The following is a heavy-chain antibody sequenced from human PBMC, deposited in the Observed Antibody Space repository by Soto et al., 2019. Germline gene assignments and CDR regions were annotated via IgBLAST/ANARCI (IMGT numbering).Heavy chain of an antibody. D-gene: IGHD2-2*01. V-gene: IGHV3-23*01. CDR1: EFTFSAYA. J-gene: IGHJ4*02. CDR3: ATYTQLVTSGPFDH. Sequence: EVQLLESGGALVQPGGSLRLSCVASEFTFSAYAMGWVRQVPGKGLEWVSGISGSGVSTYHADSVKGRFTISRDNSKNTLFLQMNSLRAEDTALYYCATYTQLVTSGPFDHWGQGTLVTVSS. CDR2: ISGSGVST.